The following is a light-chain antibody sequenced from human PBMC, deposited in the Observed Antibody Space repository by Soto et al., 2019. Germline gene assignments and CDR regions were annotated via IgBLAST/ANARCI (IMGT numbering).Light chain of an antibody. V-gene: IGKV4-1*01. CDR3: QQYYSTLQT. CDR2: WAS. J-gene: IGKJ1*01. CDR1: QSLFFSSNNNDY. Sequence: DIVMTQSPDSLAVSLGERATINCKSSQSLFFSSNNNDYLAWYQQKPGQPPKLLIYWASTRVSGVPDLFSGSGSGTDYPLTISRLQADAVAVYFCQQYYSTLQTFGQGPKVEIK.